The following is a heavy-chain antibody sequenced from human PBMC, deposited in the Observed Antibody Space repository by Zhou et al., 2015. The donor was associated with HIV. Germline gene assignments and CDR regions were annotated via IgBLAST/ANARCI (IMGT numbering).Heavy chain of an antibody. J-gene: IGHJ2*01. V-gene: IGHV3-74*02. Sequence: VQLVQSGGGVVQPGRSLRVSCAASKFIFRNYWMHWVRQAPGKGLVWVAHINQFGGDTAYADSVKGRFTISRDNAKSTLYLQMDSLRAEDTAVYYCARDPTPAFQGWYFDLWGRGTLITVSS. D-gene: IGHD3-3*02. CDR1: KFIFRNYW. CDR2: INQFGGDT. CDR3: ARDPTPAFQGWYFDL.